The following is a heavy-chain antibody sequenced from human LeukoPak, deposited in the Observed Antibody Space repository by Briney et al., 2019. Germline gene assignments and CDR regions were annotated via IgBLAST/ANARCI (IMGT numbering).Heavy chain of an antibody. CDR3: AREKGSRRYNWNDRLLWFGEPTTNDAFDI. J-gene: IGHJ3*02. D-gene: IGHD1-1*01. CDR2: IKQDGSEK. Sequence: PGGSLRLSCAASGFTFSNYWMSWVRQAPGMGLEWVANIKQDGSEKYYLDSVKGRFTISRDNARNSLYLQMNSLRAEDTAVYYCAREKGSRRYNWNDRLLWFGEPTTNDAFDIWGQGTMVTVSS. CDR1: GFTFSNYW. V-gene: IGHV3-7*03.